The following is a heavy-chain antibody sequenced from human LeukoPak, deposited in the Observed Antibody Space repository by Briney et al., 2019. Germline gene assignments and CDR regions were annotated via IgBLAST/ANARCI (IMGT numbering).Heavy chain of an antibody. CDR3: ARGQQLDY. V-gene: IGHV3-21*01. Sequence: PGGSLRLSCAASGFILRSYSMSWVRQAPGKGLEWVAFSSSSGNYIYYADSVKGRFIISRDNAKSSLDLQLNGLRAEDTALYYCARGQQLDYWGQGILVTVSS. J-gene: IGHJ4*02. CDR2: SSSSGNYI. CDR1: GFILRSYS. D-gene: IGHD6-13*01.